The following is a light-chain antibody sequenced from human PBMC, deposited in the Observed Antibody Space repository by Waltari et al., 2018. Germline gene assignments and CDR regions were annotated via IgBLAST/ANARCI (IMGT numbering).Light chain of an antibody. V-gene: IGKV3D-15*01. Sequence: QSPAFMSATPGDKVNISCKASQDIDDDVNWYQQKPGQAPRLLIYDASTRATGIAARFSGSGSGTDFTLTISSLEPEDSAVYYCQQYNSYHTFGQGTKLEIK. CDR1: QDIDDD. J-gene: IGKJ2*01. CDR2: DAS. CDR3: QQYNSYHT.